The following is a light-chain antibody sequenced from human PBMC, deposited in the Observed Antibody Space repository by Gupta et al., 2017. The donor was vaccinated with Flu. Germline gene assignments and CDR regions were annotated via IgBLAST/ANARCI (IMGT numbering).Light chain of an antibody. Sequence: DIVMTQSPVSLPVSPGEPASISCRSSQSLLHSSGYTYLSWYLQKPGQSPQVLIYLGSIRASGVPDRFSGSGSGTDFTLKISRVEAEDVGVYYCRQALPAPRTFGQGTKVEIK. CDR2: LGS. CDR1: QSLLHSSGYTY. J-gene: IGKJ1*01. V-gene: IGKV2-28*01. CDR3: RQALPAPRT.